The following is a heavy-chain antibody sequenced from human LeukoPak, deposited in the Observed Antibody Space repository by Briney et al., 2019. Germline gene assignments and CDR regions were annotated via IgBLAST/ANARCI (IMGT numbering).Heavy chain of an antibody. J-gene: IGHJ4*02. Sequence: GGSLRLSCAASGFTFSSYGMHWVRQAPGKGLEWVAVISYDGSNKYYADSVKGRFTISRDNSKNTLYLQMNSLRAEDTAVYYCASGSGWQDYGGQGTLVTVSS. V-gene: IGHV3-30*03. CDR2: ISYDGSNK. D-gene: IGHD6-19*01. CDR1: GFTFSSYG. CDR3: ASGSGWQDY.